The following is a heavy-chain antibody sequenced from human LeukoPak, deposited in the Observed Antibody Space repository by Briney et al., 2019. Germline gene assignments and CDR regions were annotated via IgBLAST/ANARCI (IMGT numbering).Heavy chain of an antibody. Sequence: PSETLSLTCAVYGGSFSGYYWSWIRQPPGKGLEWIGEINHSGSTNYNPSLKSRVTISVDTSKNQFSLKLSSVTAADTAVYYCARRSTSSDCWGQGTLVTVSS. J-gene: IGHJ4*02. CDR3: ARRSTSSDC. D-gene: IGHD2-2*01. V-gene: IGHV4-34*01. CDR2: INHSGST. CDR1: GGSFSGYY.